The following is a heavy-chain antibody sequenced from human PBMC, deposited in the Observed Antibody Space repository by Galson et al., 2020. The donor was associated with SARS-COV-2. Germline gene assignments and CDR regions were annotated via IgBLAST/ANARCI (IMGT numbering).Heavy chain of an antibody. CDR3: ATGREEGTIFGVVIIGLDLGY. V-gene: IGHV3-30*04. Sequence: QLGESLKISCAASGFTFSSYAMHWVRQAPGKGLEWVAVISYDGSNKYYADSVKGRFTISRDNSKNTLYLQMNSLRAEDTAVYYCATGREEGTIFGVVIIGLDLGYWGQGTLVTVSS. CDR2: ISYDGSNK. J-gene: IGHJ4*02. CDR1: GFTFSSYA. D-gene: IGHD3-3*01.